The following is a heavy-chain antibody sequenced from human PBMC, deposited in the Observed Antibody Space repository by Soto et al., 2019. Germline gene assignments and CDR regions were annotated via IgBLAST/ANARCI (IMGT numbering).Heavy chain of an antibody. CDR3: ARDRPGMWYYYYGMDV. V-gene: IGHV3-33*01. CDR2: IWYDGSNK. D-gene: IGHD1-26*01. Sequence: QVQLVESGGGVVQPGRSLRLSCAASGFTFSSYGMHWVRQAPGKGLEWVAVIWYDGSNKYYADSVKGRFTISRDNSKNTLYLQMNSLRAEDTAVYYCARDRPGMWYYYYGMDVWGQGTTVTVSS. CDR1: GFTFSSYG. J-gene: IGHJ6*02.